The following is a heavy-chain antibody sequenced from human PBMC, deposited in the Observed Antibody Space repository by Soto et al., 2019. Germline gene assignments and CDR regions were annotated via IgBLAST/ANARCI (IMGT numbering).Heavy chain of an antibody. CDR3: ASWDCRSTTAFFSGPFDV. J-gene: IGHJ4*02. D-gene: IGHD2-2*01. CDR2: ISYDGTNK. Sequence: QVQLVESGGGVVQPGRSLRLSCADSGFAFSDYGMHWVRQAPGKGLEWVAVISYDGTNKYYAGSVKGRFTISRDNTKNTLYLQMDRLRPDDTSVSYFASWDCRSTTAFFSGPFDVGCQGPLVTVSS. V-gene: IGHV3-30*03. CDR1: GFAFSDYG.